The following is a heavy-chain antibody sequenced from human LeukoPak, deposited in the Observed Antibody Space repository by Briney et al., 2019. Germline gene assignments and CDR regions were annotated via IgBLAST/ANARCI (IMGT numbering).Heavy chain of an antibody. J-gene: IGHJ3*02. Sequence: GGSLRLSCAASGFTFSSYDMSWVRQAPGKGLEWVSAISGSGGSTYYADSVKGRFTISRDNSKNTLYLQMNSLRAEDTAVYYCAKDCRQWLTRGAFDIWGQGTMVTVSS. CDR3: AKDCRQWLTRGAFDI. CDR1: GFTFSSYD. V-gene: IGHV3-23*01. D-gene: IGHD6-19*01. CDR2: ISGSGGST.